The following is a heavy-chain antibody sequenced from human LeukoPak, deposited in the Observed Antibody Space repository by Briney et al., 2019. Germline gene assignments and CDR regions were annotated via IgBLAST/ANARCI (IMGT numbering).Heavy chain of an antibody. D-gene: IGHD6-19*01. CDR2: INPSGGST. J-gene: IGHJ4*02. CDR3: ARAFGGGAVAGINNPFDY. V-gene: IGHV1-46*01. CDR1: GYTFTSYY. Sequence: RASVKVSFKASGYTFTSYYMHWVRQAPGQGLEWMGIINPSGGSTSYAQKFQGRVTMIRDMSTSTVYMELSSLRSEDTAVYYCARAFGGGAVAGINNPFDYWGQGTLVTVSS.